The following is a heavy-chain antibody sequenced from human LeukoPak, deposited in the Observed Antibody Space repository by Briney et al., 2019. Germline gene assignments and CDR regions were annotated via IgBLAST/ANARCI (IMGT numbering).Heavy chain of an antibody. J-gene: IGHJ6*02. CDR1: GGSFSAYY. D-gene: IGHD2-15*01. CDR3: ARDLGYCSGGSCYYYYYGMDV. Sequence: SETLSLTCAVYGGSFSAYYWNWIRQPPGKGLEWIGEINHSGSTNYNPSLKSRVTMSVDTSKNQFSLKLSSVTAADTAVYYCARDLGYCSGGSCYYYYYGMDVWGQGTTVTVSS. CDR2: INHSGST. V-gene: IGHV4-34*01.